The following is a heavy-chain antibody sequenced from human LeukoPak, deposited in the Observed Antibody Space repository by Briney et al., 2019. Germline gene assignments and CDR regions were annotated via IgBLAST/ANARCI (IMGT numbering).Heavy chain of an antibody. D-gene: IGHD5-12*01. J-gene: IGHJ4*02. CDR1: GFTFTSYA. Sequence: GSLRVSCAASGFTFTSYAISWVRQAPGKGLEWVSVISVNGGATHYAEFLRGRFTISRDKSKNTLYLQMNSLRAEDTAVYYCEKDGVATITFDSWGQGTLVTVSS. V-gene: IGHV3-23*01. CDR3: EKDGVATITFDS. CDR2: ISVNGGAT.